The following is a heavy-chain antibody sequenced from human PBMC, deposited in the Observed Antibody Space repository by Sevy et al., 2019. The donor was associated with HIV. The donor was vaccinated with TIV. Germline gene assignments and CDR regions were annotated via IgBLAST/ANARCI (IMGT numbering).Heavy chain of an antibody. Sequence: SETLSLTCAVSGYSISSGYYWGWIRQPPGKGLEWIGSIYHSGSTYYNPSLKSRVTISVDTSKNQFSLKLSSVTAADTAVYYCAREVGHEQQLGNNWFDPWGQGTLVTVSS. D-gene: IGHD6-13*01. CDR1: GYSISSGYY. CDR2: IYHSGST. CDR3: AREVGHEQQLGNNWFDP. J-gene: IGHJ5*02. V-gene: IGHV4-38-2*02.